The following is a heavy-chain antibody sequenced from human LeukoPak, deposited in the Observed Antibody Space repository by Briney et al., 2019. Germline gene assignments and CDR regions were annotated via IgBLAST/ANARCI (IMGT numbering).Heavy chain of an antibody. CDR1: GFTFSKYG. CDR3: ARAHYYDSSGYFFY. Sequence: GKSLRLSCEVSGFTFSKYGMNWVRQAPGKGLEWVSSISSSSSYIYYADSVKGRFTISRDNAKNSLYLQMNSLRAEDTAVYYCARAHYYDSSGYFFYWGQGTLVTVSS. D-gene: IGHD3-22*01. CDR2: ISSSSSYI. V-gene: IGHV3-21*01. J-gene: IGHJ4*02.